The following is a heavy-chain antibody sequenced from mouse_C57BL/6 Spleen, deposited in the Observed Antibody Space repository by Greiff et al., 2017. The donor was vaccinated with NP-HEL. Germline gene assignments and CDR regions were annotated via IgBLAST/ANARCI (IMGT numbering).Heavy chain of an antibody. Sequence: EVQLQQSGAELVRPGASVKLSCTASGFNIKDDYMHWVKQRPEQGLEWIGWIDPENGDTEYASKFQGKATITADTSSNTAYLQLSSLTSEDTAVYYCTAGKGDYWGQGTTRTVSS. CDR1: GFNIKDDY. CDR3: TAGKGDY. CDR2: IDPENGDT. D-gene: IGHD1-1*01. J-gene: IGHJ2*01. V-gene: IGHV14-4*01.